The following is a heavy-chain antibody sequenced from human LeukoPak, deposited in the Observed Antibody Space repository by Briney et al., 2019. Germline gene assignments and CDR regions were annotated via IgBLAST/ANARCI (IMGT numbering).Heavy chain of an antibody. Sequence: GGSLRLSCAASGFTFSSYGMHWVRQAPGKGLEWVAVISYDGSNKYYADSVKGRFTISRDNSKNTLYLQMNSLRAEDTAVYYCARGAITIFGDHSGYFDYWGQGTLVTVSS. J-gene: IGHJ4*02. V-gene: IGHV3-30*03. CDR1: GFTFSSYG. CDR2: ISYDGSNK. CDR3: ARGAITIFGDHSGYFDY. D-gene: IGHD3-3*01.